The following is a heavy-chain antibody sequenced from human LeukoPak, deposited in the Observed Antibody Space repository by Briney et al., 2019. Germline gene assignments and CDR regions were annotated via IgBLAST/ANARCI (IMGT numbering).Heavy chain of an antibody. V-gene: IGHV4-4*02. D-gene: IGHD3-3*01. CDR2: IYHSGST. J-gene: IGHJ4*02. Sequence: SETLSLTCAVSGGSISSSNWWSWVRQPPGKGLEWIGEIYHSGSTNYNPSLKSRVTMSLDTSKSQFSLKLSSVTAEDSAVYYCARFKSGGFSYFDSWGQGTLVAVSS. CDR3: ARFKSGGFSYFDS. CDR1: GGSISSSNW.